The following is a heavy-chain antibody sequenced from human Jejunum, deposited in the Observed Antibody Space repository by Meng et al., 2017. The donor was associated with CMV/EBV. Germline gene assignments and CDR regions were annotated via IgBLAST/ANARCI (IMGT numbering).Heavy chain of an antibody. CDR2: LYSSGIT. Sequence: EVHLVGPGENLVQPGESLRLSCAAPGLTVSSNYMSWLRQAPGKGLEWVSILYSSGITYYADSVKGRFTISRDNSKNTMYLQMTSLKAEDTALYYCAKDVDHWGQGTLVTVSS. CDR3: AKDVDH. V-gene: IGHV3-66*01. CDR1: GLTVSSNY. J-gene: IGHJ4*02.